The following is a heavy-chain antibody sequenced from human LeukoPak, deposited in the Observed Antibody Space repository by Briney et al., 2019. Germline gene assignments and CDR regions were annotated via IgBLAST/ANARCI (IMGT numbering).Heavy chain of an antibody. CDR2: IYYSGTT. CDR3: AREDPQTTVPEGMDV. CDR1: GGSISHYY. D-gene: IGHD4-17*01. Sequence: SETLSLTCTVSGGSISHYYWSWIRQSPGQGLEWIGYIYYSGTTNYNPSLKSRVTISVDTSRNQFSLQLRSVTAADTAVYYCAREDPQTTVPEGMDVWGQGTTVIVSS. J-gene: IGHJ6*02. V-gene: IGHV4-59*01.